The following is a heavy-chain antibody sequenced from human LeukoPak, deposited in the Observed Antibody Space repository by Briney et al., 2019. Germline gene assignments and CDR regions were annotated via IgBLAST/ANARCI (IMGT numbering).Heavy chain of an antibody. D-gene: IGHD3-22*01. CDR1: GFTFSSYD. Sequence: PGGSLRLSCVASGFTFSSYDMNWVRQAPGKGLEWVSYISSSSSTIYYADSVKGRFTISRDNAKNSLYLQMNSLRAEDTAVYYCARRPFQNYYDSSGYSMHLDYWGQGTLVTVSS. CDR2: ISSSSSTI. J-gene: IGHJ4*02. V-gene: IGHV3-48*01. CDR3: ARRPFQNYYDSSGYSMHLDY.